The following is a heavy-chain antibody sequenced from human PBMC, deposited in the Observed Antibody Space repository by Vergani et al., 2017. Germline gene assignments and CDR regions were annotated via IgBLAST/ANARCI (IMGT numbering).Heavy chain of an antibody. CDR1: GYTFTGYY. J-gene: IGHJ6*03. V-gene: IGHV1-2*02. CDR3: ARGGRIQNYMDV. Sequence: QVQLVQSGAEVKKPGASVKVSCKASGYTFTGYYMHWVRQAPGQGLEWMGWINPNSGGTNYAQKLQGRVTMTTDTSTSTAYMELRSLRSEDTAVYYCARGGRIQNYMDVWGKGTTVTVSS. CDR2: INPNSGGT. D-gene: IGHD2-21*01.